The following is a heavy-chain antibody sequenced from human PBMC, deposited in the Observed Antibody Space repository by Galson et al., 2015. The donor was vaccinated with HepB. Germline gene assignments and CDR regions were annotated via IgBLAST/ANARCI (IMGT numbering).Heavy chain of an antibody. D-gene: IGHD3-3*01. CDR2: IKTKAEDATT. J-gene: IGHJ6*03. Sequence: SLRLSCAVSGFTFNNAWMSWVRQAPGEGLEWVGRIKTKAEDATTDYAAPVRGRFIISRDDSKNTVYLQMNSLKTEDTAVYFCTTAGHDFDFYYYYMDVWGRGTTVTVSS. CDR1: GFTFNNAW. V-gene: IGHV3-15*01. CDR3: TTAGHDFDFYYYYMDV.